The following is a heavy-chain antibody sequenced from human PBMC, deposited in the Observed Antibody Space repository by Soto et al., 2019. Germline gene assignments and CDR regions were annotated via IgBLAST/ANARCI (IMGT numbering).Heavy chain of an antibody. CDR3: AKGAHSSGYPANWLDP. V-gene: IGHV4-39*01. CDR1: GCSISSSSYY. CDR2: IYYSGGST. Sequence: SETLSLTCTVSGCSISSSSYYWGWIRQPPGKGLEWIGSIYYSGGSTYYADSVKGRFTISRDNSKNTLYLQMNSLTTEDTAVYYCAKGAHSSGYPANWLDPWGQGTLVTVSS. J-gene: IGHJ5*02. D-gene: IGHD3-22*01.